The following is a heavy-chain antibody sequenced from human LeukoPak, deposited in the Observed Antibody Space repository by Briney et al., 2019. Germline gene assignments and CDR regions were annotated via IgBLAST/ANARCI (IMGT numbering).Heavy chain of an antibody. Sequence: SVKVSCKASGGTFSSYAISWVRQAPGQGLEWMGGIIPIFGTANYAQKFQGRVTITADESTSTAYMELSSLRSEDTAVYYCAREILIAARPTNWFDPWGQGTLVTVSS. D-gene: IGHD6-6*01. CDR3: AREILIAARPTNWFDP. CDR1: GGTFSSYA. CDR2: IIPIFGTA. V-gene: IGHV1-69*01. J-gene: IGHJ5*02.